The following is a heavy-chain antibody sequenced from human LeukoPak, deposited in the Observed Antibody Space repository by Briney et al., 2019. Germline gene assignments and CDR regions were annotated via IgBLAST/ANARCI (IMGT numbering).Heavy chain of an antibody. CDR1: GYTFTGYY. CDR3: ARGAPYNVAVAGTLDY. D-gene: IGHD6-19*01. CDR2: INPNSGGT. J-gene: IGHJ4*02. Sequence: ASVKVSCKASGYTFTGYYMHWVRQAPGQGLEWMGWINPNSGGTNYAQKFQGRVTMTRDTSISTAYMELSRLRSDDTAVYYCARGAPYNVAVAGTLDYWGQGTLVTVSP. V-gene: IGHV1-2*02.